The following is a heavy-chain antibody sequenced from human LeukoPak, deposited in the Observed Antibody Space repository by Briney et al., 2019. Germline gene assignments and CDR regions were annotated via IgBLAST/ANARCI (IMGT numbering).Heavy chain of an antibody. Sequence: ASVKVSYKASGYTFTSYYMHWVRQAPGQGLEWMGIINPSGGSTSYAQEFQGRVTMTRDTSTSTVYMELSSLRSEDTAVYYCARELGSNYDILTGIPDAFDIWGQGTMVTVSS. J-gene: IGHJ3*02. CDR1: GYTFTSYY. V-gene: IGHV1-46*01. CDR3: ARELGSNYDILTGIPDAFDI. D-gene: IGHD3-9*01. CDR2: INPSGGST.